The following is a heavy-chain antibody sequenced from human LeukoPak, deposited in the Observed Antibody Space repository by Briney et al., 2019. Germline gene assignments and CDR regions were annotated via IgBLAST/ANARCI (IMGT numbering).Heavy chain of an antibody. CDR2: IEHSGNT. CDR1: GYSINSGYC. V-gene: IGHV4-38-2*01. D-gene: IGHD3-22*01. CDR3: ARVPHSVEGSMKAVFIHYFDY. Sequence: PSETLSLTCAVSGYSINSGYCWGWIRQPPGKGLEWIGGIEHSGNTHYNPSLKNRVTISADTSKNEFSLKLSSVTATDTAVYYCARVPHSVEGSMKAVFIHYFDYWGQGSLVTVSS. J-gene: IGHJ4*02.